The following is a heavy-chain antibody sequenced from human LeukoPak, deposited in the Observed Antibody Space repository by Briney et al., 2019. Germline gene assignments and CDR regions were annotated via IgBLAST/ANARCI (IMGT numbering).Heavy chain of an antibody. J-gene: IGHJ3*02. Sequence: GGSLRLSCAASGFTFSSYAMHWVGQAPGKGLEWVAVISYDGSNKYYADSVKGRFTTSRDNSKNTLYLQMNSLRAEDTAVYYCARAEGGAFDIWGQGTMVTVSS. CDR2: ISYDGSNK. CDR3: ARAEGGAFDI. CDR1: GFTFSSYA. V-gene: IGHV3-30-3*01. D-gene: IGHD1-26*01.